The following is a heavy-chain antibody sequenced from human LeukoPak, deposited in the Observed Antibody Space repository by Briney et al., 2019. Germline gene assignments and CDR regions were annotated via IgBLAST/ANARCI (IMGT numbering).Heavy chain of an antibody. Sequence: PGGSLRLSCAASGFTFSSYAMHWVRQAPGKGLEWVAVISYDGSNKYYADSVKGRFTISRDNSKNTLYLQMNSLRGEDTAVYYCARDGTYSSSSFDYWGQGTLVTVSS. D-gene: IGHD6-6*01. V-gene: IGHV3-30*04. J-gene: IGHJ4*02. CDR1: GFTFSSYA. CDR3: ARDGTYSSSSFDY. CDR2: ISYDGSNK.